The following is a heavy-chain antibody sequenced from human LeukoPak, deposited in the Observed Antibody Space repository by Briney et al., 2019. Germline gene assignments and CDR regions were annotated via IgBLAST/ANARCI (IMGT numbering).Heavy chain of an antibody. D-gene: IGHD3-10*01. V-gene: IGHV4-39*01. CDR3: ARQSDYYDSGKEGYFDY. CDR1: GGSISITRYY. J-gene: IGHJ4*02. Sequence: SETLSLTCTVSGGSISITRYYWVRIRQPPGEGLDWIGSVYYSGSTLYNASLKSRVTISVDTSKNQFSLKLSSVTAADTAVYYCARQSDYYDSGKEGYFDYWGQGTLVTVSS. CDR2: VYYSGST.